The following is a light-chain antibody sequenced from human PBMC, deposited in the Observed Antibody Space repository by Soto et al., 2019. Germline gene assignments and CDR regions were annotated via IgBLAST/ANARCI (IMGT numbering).Light chain of an antibody. CDR3: QPYRRYSFT. CDR2: DAS. CDR1: QKVYKW. V-gene: IGKV1-5*01. Sequence: DIQMTQSPSTLSASVGDRVTITCRANQKVYKWLAWYQQKPGEAPTVLIYDASTLEGGVPSRFSGSGSGTGFALTIGNLQPDDFAVYYGQPYRRYSFTFGPGTKVEI. J-gene: IGKJ3*01.